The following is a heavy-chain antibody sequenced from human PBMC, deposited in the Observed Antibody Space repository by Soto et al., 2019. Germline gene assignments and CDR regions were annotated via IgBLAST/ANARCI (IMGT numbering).Heavy chain of an antibody. CDR2: IHASGGNT. Sequence: VQLLESGGGLVQPGGYLRLSCAASGFSFSTYAMTWVRQAPGKGMEWISTIHASGGNTYYANSVKGRFTISRDSSNNTVFLQMTSLRGDDTAKYYCVKDEIRWGSGEPLMDVWGPGTTVTVSS. J-gene: IGHJ6*02. CDR3: VKDEIRWGSGEPLMDV. D-gene: IGHD3-10*01. V-gene: IGHV3-23*01. CDR1: GFSFSTYA.